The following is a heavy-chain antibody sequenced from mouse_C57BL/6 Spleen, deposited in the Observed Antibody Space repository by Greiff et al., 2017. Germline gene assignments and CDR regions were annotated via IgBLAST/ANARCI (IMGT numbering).Heavy chain of an antibody. D-gene: IGHD1-1*01. CDR1: GFNIKDYY. Sequence: VQLQQSGAELVRPGASVKLSCTASGFNIKDYYMHWVKQRPEQGLEWIGRIDPEDGDTEYAPKFQGKATMTADTSSTTAYLQLSSLTSEDTAVYYCTNYGSSYPAWFAYWGQGTLVTVSA. CDR3: TNYGSSYPAWFAY. CDR2: IDPEDGDT. J-gene: IGHJ3*01. V-gene: IGHV14-1*01.